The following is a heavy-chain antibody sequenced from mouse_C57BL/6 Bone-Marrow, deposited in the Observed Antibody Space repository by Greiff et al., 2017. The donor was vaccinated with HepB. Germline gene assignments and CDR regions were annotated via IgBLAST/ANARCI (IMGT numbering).Heavy chain of an antibody. Sequence: QVQLQQSGPELVKPGASVKISCKASGYAFSSSWMNWVKQRPGKGLEWIGRIYPGDGDTNYNGKFKGKATLTADKSSSTAYMQLSSLTSEDSAVYFCASYGTGYWGQGTTLTVSS. J-gene: IGHJ2*01. CDR1: GYAFSSSW. CDR3: ASYGTGY. CDR2: IYPGDGDT. V-gene: IGHV1-82*01. D-gene: IGHD1-1*01.